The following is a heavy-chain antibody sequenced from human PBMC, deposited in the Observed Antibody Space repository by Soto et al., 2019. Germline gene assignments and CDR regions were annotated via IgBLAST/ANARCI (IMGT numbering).Heavy chain of an antibody. CDR3: ARSRHGSGSYTHFYYGLDV. CDR2: ISFDGSTE. Sequence: GRSLSVGWAAAGGTFAVYGRHWIRQAPGKGLDWVAVISFDGSTEYYADSVKGRFTISRDNSKNTVYLQMNSLRSEDTAVYYCARSRHGSGSYTHFYYGLDVWGQGTTVTVSS. J-gene: IGHJ6*02. D-gene: IGHD3-10*01. CDR1: GGTFAVYG. V-gene: IGHV3-30-3*01.